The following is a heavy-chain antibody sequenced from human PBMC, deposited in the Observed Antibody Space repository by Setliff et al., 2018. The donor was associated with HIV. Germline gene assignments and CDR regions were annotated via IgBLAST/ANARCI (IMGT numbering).Heavy chain of an antibody. CDR1: GYTLTGYY. CDR2: INPHSGNT. J-gene: IGHJ6*03. CDR3: ARVPGARPYYYYYMDV. V-gene: IGHV1-2*02. D-gene: IGHD3-10*01. Sequence: ASVKVSCKASGYTLTGYYMHWVRLAPGLGLEWMGWINPHSGNTDFAQRFQGRITMTRDTSINTVYMELRSLRSDDTAVYYCARVPGARPYYYYYMDVWGKGTTVTVSS.